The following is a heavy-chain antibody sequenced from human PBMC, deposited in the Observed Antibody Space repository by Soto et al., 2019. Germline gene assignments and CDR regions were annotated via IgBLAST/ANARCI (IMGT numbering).Heavy chain of an antibody. Sequence: PGGSLRLSCAASGFTFSSYAMHWVRQAPGKGLEWVAVISYDGSNKYYADSVKGRFTISRDNSKNTLYLQMNSLRAEDTAVYYCAREGEALGGYKPPLDYWGQGTLVTVSS. CDR2: ISYDGSNK. J-gene: IGHJ4*02. V-gene: IGHV3-30-3*01. D-gene: IGHD5-12*01. CDR1: GFTFSSYA. CDR3: AREGEALGGYKPPLDY.